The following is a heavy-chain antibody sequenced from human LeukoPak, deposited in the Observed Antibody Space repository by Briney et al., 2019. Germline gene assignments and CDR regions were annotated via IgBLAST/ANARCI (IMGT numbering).Heavy chain of an antibody. J-gene: IGHJ5*02. CDR2: FDPEDGET. CDR3: VRVYDDSSGQGGNWFDP. D-gene: IGHD3-22*01. Sequence: GASVKVSCKISGYTLTELSMHWVRQAPGKGLEWLGGFDPEDGETIYALKFQGRVTMTEDTSIDTAYMELSSLRSEDTAVYYCVRVYDDSSGQGGNWFDPWGQGTLVTVSS. CDR1: GYTLTELS. V-gene: IGHV1-24*01.